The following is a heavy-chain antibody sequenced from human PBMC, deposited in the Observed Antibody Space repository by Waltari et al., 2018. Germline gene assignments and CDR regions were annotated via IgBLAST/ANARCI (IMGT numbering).Heavy chain of an antibody. CDR2: IEQDGSEK. D-gene: IGHD6-19*01. J-gene: IGHJ4*02. Sequence: EVHLVESGGGLVQPGGSLRLPCAASVFGFRNYWMNWVRQAPEKGLEWVANIEQDGSEKNYVDSVKGRFTISRDNAKSSVYLQMNSLRAEDTAVYYCAGGSGWLPDSWGQGTLVTVSS. CDR1: VFGFRNYW. CDR3: AGGSGWLPDS. V-gene: IGHV3-7*04.